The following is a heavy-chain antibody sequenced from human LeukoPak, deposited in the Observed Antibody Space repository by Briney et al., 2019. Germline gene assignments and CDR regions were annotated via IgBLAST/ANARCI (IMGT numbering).Heavy chain of an antibody. CDR2: MNPNSGNT. D-gene: IGHD2-15*01. J-gene: IGHJ5*02. CDR3: ARVGCSGGSCYSWFDP. Sequence: ASVKVSCKASGYTFTSYDINWVRQATGQGLEWMGWMNPNSGNTGYAQKFQGGVTMTRNTSISTAYMELSSLRSEDTAVYYCARVGCSGGSCYSWFDPWGQGTLVTVSS. CDR1: GYTFTSYD. V-gene: IGHV1-8*01.